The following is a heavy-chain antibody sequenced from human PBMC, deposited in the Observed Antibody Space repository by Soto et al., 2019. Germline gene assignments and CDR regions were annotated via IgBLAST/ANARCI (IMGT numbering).Heavy chain of an antibody. Sequence: GGSLRLSCAASGFTFSSYSMNWVRQAPGKGLEWVSYISSSSTIYYADSVKGRFTISRDNAKNSLYLQMNSLRAEDTAVYYCARRVISSSGWYSSAASGYFQHWGQGTLVTVSS. CDR3: ARRVISSSGWYSSAASGYFQH. V-gene: IGHV3-48*01. D-gene: IGHD6-19*01. CDR1: GFTFSSYS. CDR2: ISSSSTI. J-gene: IGHJ1*01.